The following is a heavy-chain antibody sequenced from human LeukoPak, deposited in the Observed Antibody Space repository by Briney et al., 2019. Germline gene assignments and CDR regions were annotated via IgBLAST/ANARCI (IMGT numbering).Heavy chain of an antibody. J-gene: IGHJ6*02. Sequence: PGGSLRLSCSASGFTFSNYYMSWLRQAPGKGLEWVSYVSTSGITLYYADSVKGRFIISRDNAKNSLFLQMNSLRAEDTAVYYCARGDYDKYGMDVWGQGTTVTVSS. CDR2: VSTSGITL. CDR3: ARGDYDKYGMDV. CDR1: GFTFSNYY. V-gene: IGHV3-11*01.